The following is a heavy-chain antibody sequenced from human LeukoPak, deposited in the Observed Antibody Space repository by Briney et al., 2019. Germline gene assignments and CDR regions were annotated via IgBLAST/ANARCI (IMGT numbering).Heavy chain of an antibody. CDR2: IYYSGST. CDR1: GYSITNGYY. J-gene: IGHJ4*02. CDR3: ARSGVARWLQRGPYYFDY. Sequence: PSETLSLTCTVSGYSITNGYYWSWIRQPPGKGLEWIGYIYYSGSTNYNPSLKSRVTISVDTSKNQFSLKLSSVTAADTAVYYCARSGVARWLQRGPYYFDYWGQGTLVTVSS. V-gene: IGHV4-61*01. D-gene: IGHD5-24*01.